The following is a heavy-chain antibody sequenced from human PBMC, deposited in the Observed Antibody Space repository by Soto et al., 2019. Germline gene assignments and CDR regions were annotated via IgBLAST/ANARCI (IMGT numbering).Heavy chain of an antibody. D-gene: IGHD3-10*01. Sequence: PGGSLRLSCAASGFTFSSYAMRWVRQASGKGLEWVGRIRSKANSYATAYAASVKGRFTISRDDSKNTAYLQMNSLKTEDTAVYYCTKLLVDSVSDYWGQGTLVTVPS. V-gene: IGHV3-73*01. CDR3: TKLLVDSVSDY. CDR2: IRSKANSYAT. J-gene: IGHJ4*02. CDR1: GFTFSSYA.